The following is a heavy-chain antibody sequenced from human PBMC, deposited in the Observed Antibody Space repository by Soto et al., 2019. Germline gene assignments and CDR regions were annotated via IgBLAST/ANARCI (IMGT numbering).Heavy chain of an antibody. D-gene: IGHD1-1*01. CDR3: ARDVYKHGADAVDI. Sequence: QEQLVESGGGVVQPGGSLRLSCAASGFTFSSYAMHWVRQAPGRGLEWVAAITYDGKYNYDADSVKGRFTISRDNPMHTLYLQMNSLRPEDTAVYHWARDVYKHGADAVDIWGQGTMVTVSS. J-gene: IGHJ3*02. CDR1: GFTFSSYA. V-gene: IGHV3-30*04. CDR2: ITYDGKYN.